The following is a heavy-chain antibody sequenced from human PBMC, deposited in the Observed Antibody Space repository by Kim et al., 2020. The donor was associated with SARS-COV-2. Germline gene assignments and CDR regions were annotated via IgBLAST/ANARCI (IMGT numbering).Heavy chain of an antibody. D-gene: IGHD2-2*03. CDR1: GYTFIDYY. J-gene: IGHJ6*02. Sequence: ASVKVSCKASGYTFIDYYLHWVRQAPGQGLEWMGWIVPKSGGTNYAQKFQGRVTITRETSISTAYMELTRLTSDDTAVYYCMNLGIVRRYGVDVWGQGTT. CDR2: IVPKSGGT. V-gene: IGHV1-2*02. CDR3: MNLGIVRRYGVDV.